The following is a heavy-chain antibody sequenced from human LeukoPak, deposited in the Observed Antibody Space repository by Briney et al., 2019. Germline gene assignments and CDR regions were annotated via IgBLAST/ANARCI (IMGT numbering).Heavy chain of an antibody. CDR3: ARRFCSSTSCFMWDY. V-gene: IGHV5-51*01. CDR1: GYSFTNYW. D-gene: IGHD2-2*01. J-gene: IGHJ4*02. CDR2: IYPGDSDT. Sequence: GESLKISCKGSGYSFTNYWIGWVRQMPGKGLEWMGIIYPGDSDTRYSPSFQGQVTISADKSIKTAYLQWSSLKASDTAIYYCARRFCSSTSCFMWDYWGQGTLVTVSS.